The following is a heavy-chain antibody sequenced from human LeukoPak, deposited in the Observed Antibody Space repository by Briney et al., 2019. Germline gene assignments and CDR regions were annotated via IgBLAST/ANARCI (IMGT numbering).Heavy chain of an antibody. CDR2: IREDGSEK. CDR3: ARLNYDFWSGVWEGYYMDV. V-gene: IGHV3-7*01. J-gene: IGHJ6*03. CDR1: GFTFSSYW. Sequence: PGGSLRLSCAASGFTFSSYWMTWVRQAPGKGLEWVANIREDGSEKYYVDSVKGRFTISRDNAKNSLYLHVNSLRAEDTAVYYCARLNYDFWSGVWEGYYMDVWGKGTTVTVSS. D-gene: IGHD3-3*01.